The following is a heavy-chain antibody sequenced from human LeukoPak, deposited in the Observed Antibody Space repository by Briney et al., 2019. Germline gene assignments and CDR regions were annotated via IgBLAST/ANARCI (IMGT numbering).Heavy chain of an antibody. J-gene: IGHJ4*02. D-gene: IGHD3-22*01. CDR3: ARSHTYYYDSESTFDY. V-gene: IGHV1-69*05. Sequence: SVKVSCKASGGTFSSYAISWVRQTPGHGLEWMGRIIPIFGTANYAQKFQGRVTITTDESTSTAYMELSSLRSEDTAVYYCARSHTYYYDSESTFDYWGQGTLVTVSS. CDR1: GGTFSSYA. CDR2: IIPIFGTA.